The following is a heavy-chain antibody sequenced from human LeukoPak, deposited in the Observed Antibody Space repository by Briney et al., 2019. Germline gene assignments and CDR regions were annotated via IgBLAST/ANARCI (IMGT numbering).Heavy chain of an antibody. CDR3: ARPVFWVAVAGHDALDI. CDR1: GYTFTGYY. J-gene: IGHJ3*02. D-gene: IGHD6-19*01. CDR2: INPNSGGT. Sequence: ASVKVSCKASGYTFTGYYMHWVRQAPGQGLEWMGWINPNSGGTNYAQKFQGRVTMTRDTSISTAYMELSRLRSDDTAVYYCARPVFWVAVAGHDALDIWGQGTMVTVSS. V-gene: IGHV1-2*02.